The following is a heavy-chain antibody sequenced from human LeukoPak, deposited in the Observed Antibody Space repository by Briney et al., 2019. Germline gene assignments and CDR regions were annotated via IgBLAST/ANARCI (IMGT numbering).Heavy chain of an antibody. J-gene: IGHJ4*02. CDR3: ARLWWELLGGFDY. Sequence: SETLSLTCTVSGGSIRSGDYYWNWIRQPPGKGLEWIGYIYYSGSTYYNPSLKSRLTISVDTSKNQFSLKLTSVTAADTAVYYCARLWWELLGGFDYWGQGTLVTVSS. CDR2: IYYSGST. CDR1: GGSIRSGDYY. D-gene: IGHD1-26*01. V-gene: IGHV4-30-4*01.